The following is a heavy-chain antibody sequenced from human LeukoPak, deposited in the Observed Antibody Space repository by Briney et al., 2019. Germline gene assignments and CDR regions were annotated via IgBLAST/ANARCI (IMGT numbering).Heavy chain of an antibody. CDR3: ATDPIVVGRDAFDI. CDR1: GYTLTELS. V-gene: IGHV1-24*01. J-gene: IGHJ3*02. CDR2: FDPEDGET. D-gene: IGHD3-22*01. Sequence: ASVKVSCKVSGYTLTELSMHWVRQAPGKGLEWVGGFDPEDGETIYAQKFQGRVTMTEDTSTDTAYMELSSLRSEDTAVYYCATDPIVVGRDAFDIWGQGTMVTVSS.